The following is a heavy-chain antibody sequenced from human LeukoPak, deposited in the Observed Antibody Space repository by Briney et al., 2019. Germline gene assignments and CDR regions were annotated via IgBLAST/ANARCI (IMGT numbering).Heavy chain of an antibody. D-gene: IGHD2-15*01. CDR3: ATSSGGTTVLPSA. V-gene: IGHV4-59*08. Sequence: SETLSLTCTVSDGSITNYDWSWVRQPPGKGLEFIGHVHYSGTTNYNPSLRSRVTISIDTSKNQFSLELTSVTATDTALYFCATSSGGTTVLPSAWGQGTLVTVSS. J-gene: IGHJ5*02. CDR1: DGSITNYD. CDR2: VHYSGTT.